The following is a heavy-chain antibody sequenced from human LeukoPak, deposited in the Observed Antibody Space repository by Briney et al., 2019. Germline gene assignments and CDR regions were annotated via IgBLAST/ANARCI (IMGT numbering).Heavy chain of an antibody. Sequence: ASVKVSCKASGYTFTGYYMHWVRQAPGQGLEWMGRINPNSGVTNSAQKFQGRVTMTRDTSISTDYMELSRLRSDDTAVYYCARGNGYYYDSSGYSYYYYYMDVWGKGTTVSVSS. CDR1: GYTFTGYY. D-gene: IGHD3-22*01. J-gene: IGHJ6*03. CDR2: INPNSGVT. CDR3: ARGNGYYYDSSGYSYYYYYMDV. V-gene: IGHV1-2*06.